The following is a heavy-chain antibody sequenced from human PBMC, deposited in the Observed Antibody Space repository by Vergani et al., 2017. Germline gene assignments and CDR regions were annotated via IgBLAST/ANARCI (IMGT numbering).Heavy chain of an antibody. CDR3: ARDSSPILLWFGELLSVFDY. CDR1: GYTITSYA. J-gene: IGHJ4*02. V-gene: IGHV1-3*01. CDR2: INAGNGNT. D-gene: IGHD3-10*01. Sequence: QVQLVQSGAEVKKPGASVKVSCKASGYTITSYAMHWVRQAPGQRLEWMGWINAGNGNTKHSQKFQGRVTITRDTSASTAYMELSSLRSEDTAVYYCARDSSPILLWFGELLSVFDYWGQGTLVTVSS.